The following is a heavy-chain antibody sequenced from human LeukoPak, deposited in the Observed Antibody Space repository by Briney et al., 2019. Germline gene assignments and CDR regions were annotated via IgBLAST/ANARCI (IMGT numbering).Heavy chain of an antibody. D-gene: IGHD6-19*01. Sequence: GGSLRLSCGASGFTFSSYWMHWVRQAPGKGLVWVSRINSDGSGTSYADSVKGRFTISRDNAKNTLYLQMNSLRAEDTAVYYCARGYSSGWYFDYWGQGTLVTVSS. CDR1: GFTFSSYW. CDR3: ARGYSSGWYFDY. J-gene: IGHJ4*02. V-gene: IGHV3-74*01. CDR2: INSDGSGT.